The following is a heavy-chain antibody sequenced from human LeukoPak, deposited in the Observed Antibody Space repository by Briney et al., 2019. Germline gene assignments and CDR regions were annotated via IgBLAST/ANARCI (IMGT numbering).Heavy chain of an antibody. CDR2: IIPIFGTA. Sequence: VASVKVSCTASGGTFSSYAISWVRQAPGQGLEWMGGIIPIFGTANYAQKFQGRVTITADESTSTAYMELSSLRSEGTAVYYCAREVPGGAVVDYWGQGTLVTVSS. D-gene: IGHD4-23*01. CDR3: AREVPGGAVVDY. CDR1: GGTFSSYA. V-gene: IGHV1-69*13. J-gene: IGHJ4*02.